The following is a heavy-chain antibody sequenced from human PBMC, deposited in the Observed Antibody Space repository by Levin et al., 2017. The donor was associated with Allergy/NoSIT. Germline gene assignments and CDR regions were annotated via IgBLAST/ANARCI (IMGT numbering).Heavy chain of an antibody. J-gene: IGHJ4*02. CDR3: GRADCAGAKCYSPAY. CDR1: GFTFINYA. D-gene: IGHD2-21*01. V-gene: IGHV3-23*01. CDR2: ISSDVDNT. Sequence: QSGGSLRLSCAASGFTFINYAMNWVRQAPGKGLEWVSAISSDVDNTHYADSVKGRFTISRDISKNTVYLQMNNLRVDDTAVYYCGRADCAGAKCYSPAYWGQGTLVTVSS.